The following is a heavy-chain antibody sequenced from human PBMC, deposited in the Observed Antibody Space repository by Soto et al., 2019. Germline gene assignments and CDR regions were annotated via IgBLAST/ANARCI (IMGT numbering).Heavy chain of an antibody. Sequence: SGGSLRLSCAASGFTFSSYAMHWVRQAPGKGLEWVAVISYDGSNKYYADSVKGRFTISRDNSKNTLYLQMNSLRAEDTAVYYCARSYCTNGVCYTGLNAFDIWGQGTMVTVSS. V-gene: IGHV3-30-3*01. CDR2: ISYDGSNK. CDR1: GFTFSSYA. J-gene: IGHJ3*02. D-gene: IGHD2-8*01. CDR3: ARSYCTNGVCYTGLNAFDI.